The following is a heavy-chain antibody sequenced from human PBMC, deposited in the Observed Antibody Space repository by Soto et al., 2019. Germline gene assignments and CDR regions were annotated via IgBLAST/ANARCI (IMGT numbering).Heavy chain of an antibody. D-gene: IGHD5-12*01. CDR3: AREVGDGYNWHAAFDI. Sequence: SVKVSCKASGGTFSSYSISWVRQAPGQGLERMGGIIPIFGTANYAQKFQGRVTITADKSTSTAYMELSSLRSEDTAVYYCAREVGDGYNWHAAFDIWGQGTMVTVSS. CDR2: IIPIFGTA. V-gene: IGHV1-69*06. J-gene: IGHJ3*02. CDR1: GGTFSSYS.